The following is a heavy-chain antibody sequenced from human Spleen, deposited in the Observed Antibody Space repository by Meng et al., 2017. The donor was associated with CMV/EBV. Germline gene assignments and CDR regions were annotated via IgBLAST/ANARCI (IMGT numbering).Heavy chain of an antibody. Sequence: ETLSLTCTVSGGSVSSDSHYWSWVRQAPGKGLEWVSVIYSDGRTYYADSVKGRFTISRDNSKNTLYLQMNSLRAGDTAVYYCARVLAVASRAGMDVWGQGTTVTVSS. CDR1: GGSVSSDSHY. V-gene: IGHV3-53*01. CDR2: IYSDGRT. CDR3: ARVLAVASRAGMDV. J-gene: IGHJ6*02. D-gene: IGHD6-19*01.